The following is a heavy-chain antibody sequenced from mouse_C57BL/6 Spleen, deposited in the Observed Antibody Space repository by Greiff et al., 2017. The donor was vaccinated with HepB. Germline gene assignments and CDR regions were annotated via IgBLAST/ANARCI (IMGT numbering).Heavy chain of an antibody. CDR2: INPNNGGT. CDR3: ARSPLDY. V-gene: IGHV1-26*01. CDR1: GYTFTDYY. Sequence: VQLQQSGPELVKPGASVKISCKASGYTFTDYYMNWVKQSHGKSLEWIGDINPNNGGTSYNQKFKGKATLTVDKSSSTAYMELRSLTSEDSAVYYCARSPLDYWGQGTSGTVSS. J-gene: IGHJ4*01.